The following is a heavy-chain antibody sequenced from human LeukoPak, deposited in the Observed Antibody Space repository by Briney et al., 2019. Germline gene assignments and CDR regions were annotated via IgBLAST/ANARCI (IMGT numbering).Heavy chain of an antibody. CDR3: ARALTEYSSGYTEYFQH. D-gene: IGHD6-19*01. CDR1: GYTFTTYA. CDR2: INTNAGNP. Sequence: SVKVSCKASGYTFTTYAMNWWRQAPGQGLEWMGWINTNAGNPTYAQGFTGRFVFSLDTSVSTAYLQISSLKDEDTEVYYCARALTEYSSGYTEYFQHWGQGTLVTVSS. V-gene: IGHV7-4-1*02. J-gene: IGHJ1*01.